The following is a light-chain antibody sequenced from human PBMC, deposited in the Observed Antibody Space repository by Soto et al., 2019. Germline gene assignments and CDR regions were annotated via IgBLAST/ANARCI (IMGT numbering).Light chain of an antibody. J-gene: IGKJ1*01. CDR1: QGISSY. Sequence: DIPLTQSPSFLSASVGDRVTITCRASQGISSYLAWYQQPPGKAPKLLIYGASTLQRGVSSRFSGSGSGTEFTLTISSLQPEDFATYYCQHYNSYSQAFGQGTTVEIK. CDR3: QHYNSYSQA. V-gene: IGKV1-9*01. CDR2: GAS.